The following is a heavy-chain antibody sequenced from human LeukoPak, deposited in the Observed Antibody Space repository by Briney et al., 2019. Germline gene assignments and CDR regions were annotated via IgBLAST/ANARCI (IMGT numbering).Heavy chain of an antibody. Sequence: GGSLRLSCAASGFTFSSFGMSWVRQAPGKGLEWVSAISGSGVSTYYADSVKGRFTISRDNSKNSLYLQVNSLRAEDTAVYYCARDQTPFVWGQGTLVTVSS. CDR2: ISGSGVST. CDR1: GFTFSSFG. CDR3: ARDQTPFV. V-gene: IGHV3-23*01. J-gene: IGHJ4*02.